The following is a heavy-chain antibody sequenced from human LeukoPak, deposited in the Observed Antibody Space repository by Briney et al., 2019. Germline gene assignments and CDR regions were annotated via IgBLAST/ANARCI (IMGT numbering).Heavy chain of an antibody. D-gene: IGHD3-3*01. V-gene: IGHV3-7*01. CDR2: IKQDGSEK. CDR1: GFTFSSYA. J-gene: IGHJ4*02. CDR3: ARSVDFWSGYYFDY. Sequence: GGSLRLSCAASGFTFSSYAMSWVRQAPGKGLEWVANIKQDGSEKYYVDSVKGRFTISRDNAKNSLYLQMNSLRAEDTAVYYCARSVDFWSGYYFDYWGQGTLVTVSS.